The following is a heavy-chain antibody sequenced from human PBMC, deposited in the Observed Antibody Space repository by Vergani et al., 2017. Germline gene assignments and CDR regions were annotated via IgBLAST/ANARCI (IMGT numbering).Heavy chain of an antibody. J-gene: IGHJ6*02. CDR1: GFTFTDYG. CDR3: ARVAGLHCRGGVCFHHGLDV. V-gene: IGHV3-49*04. D-gene: IGHD2-15*01. Sequence: EVQLVGSGGGLEQPGRSLRLSCRASGFTFTDYGISWVRQAPGKGLEWVGFVRNKEDGGTPEHAASVKGRFTISRDNAKNSLYLQMNSLRAEDTAVYFCARVAGLHCRGGVCFHHGLDVWGQGTTVTVSS. CDR2: VRNKEDGGTP.